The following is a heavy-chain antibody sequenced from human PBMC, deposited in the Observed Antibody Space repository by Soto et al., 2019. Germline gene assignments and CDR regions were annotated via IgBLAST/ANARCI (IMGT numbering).Heavy chain of an antibody. J-gene: IGHJ4*02. CDR3: AKGGWYEDH. Sequence: PSETLSLTCTVSGGSVSNDYWNWLRQPPGKGLEWIGYTHNSGNTDYNPSLKSRVTISLDASRNEFSLSVRPVTAADTAIYYCAKGGWYEDHWGQGTLVTVSS. D-gene: IGHD6-19*01. CDR2: THNSGNT. CDR1: GGSVSNDY. V-gene: IGHV4-59*08.